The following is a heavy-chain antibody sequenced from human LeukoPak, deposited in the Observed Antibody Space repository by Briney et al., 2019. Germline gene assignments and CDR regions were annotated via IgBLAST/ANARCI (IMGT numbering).Heavy chain of an antibody. CDR2: ISSDGSTI. CDR3: AKVFAPFQYCTNGVCFLSIDY. CDR1: GFTFSDDY. D-gene: IGHD2-8*01. Sequence: GGSLRLSCAASGFTFSDDYMSWIRQAPGKGPEWVSYISSDGSTIFYADSVKGRFTISRDNAKNSLYLQMNSLRAEDTALYYCAKVFAPFQYCTNGVCFLSIDYWGQGTLVTVSS. V-gene: IGHV3-11*01. J-gene: IGHJ4*02.